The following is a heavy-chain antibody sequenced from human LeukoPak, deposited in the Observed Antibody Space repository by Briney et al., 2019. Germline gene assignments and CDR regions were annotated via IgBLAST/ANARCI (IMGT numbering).Heavy chain of an antibody. CDR2: IKQDGSEK. D-gene: IGHD3-9*01. CDR1: GFTFSSYW. CDR3: ARAGRYFDWLSFFDY. J-gene: IGHJ4*02. Sequence: PGGSLRLSCAASGFTFSSYWMSWVRQAPGKGLEWVANIKQDGSEKYYVDSVKGRFTTSGDNAKNSLYLQMNSLRAEDTAVYYCARAGRYFDWLSFFDYWGQGTLVTVSS. V-gene: IGHV3-7*03.